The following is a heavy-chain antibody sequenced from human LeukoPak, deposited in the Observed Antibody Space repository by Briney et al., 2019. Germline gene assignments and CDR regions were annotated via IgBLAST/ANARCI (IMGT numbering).Heavy chain of an antibody. D-gene: IGHD4-17*01. V-gene: IGHV3-21*01. CDR3: ARGQNGDYIIDY. Sequence: GGSLRLSCVVSGFTFSSYSMNWVRQAPGKGLEWVSSITSSSNYIYYADSVKGRFIISRDNAKDSLFLQMNSLRAEDTAVYYCARGQNGDYIIDYWGRGTQVTVST. J-gene: IGHJ4*02. CDR2: ITSSSNYI. CDR1: GFTFSSYS.